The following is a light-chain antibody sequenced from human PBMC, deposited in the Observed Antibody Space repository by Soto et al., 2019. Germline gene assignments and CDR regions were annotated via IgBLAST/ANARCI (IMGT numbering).Light chain of an antibody. J-gene: IGKJ5*01. CDR1: QTVNSR. CDR3: QQRSSWPGT. CDR2: HTS. Sequence: PGERATLSCRASQTVNSRLAWYQHKPGQAPRLLIYHTSNRATGIPARFSGSGSGTDFTLTISSLEPEDFAVYYCQQRSSWPGTFGQGTRLEIK. V-gene: IGKV3-11*01.